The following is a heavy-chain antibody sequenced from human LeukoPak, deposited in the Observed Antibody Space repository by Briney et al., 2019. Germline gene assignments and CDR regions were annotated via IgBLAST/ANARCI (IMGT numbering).Heavy chain of an antibody. J-gene: IGHJ5*02. D-gene: IGHD1-26*01. Sequence: SETLSLTCTVSGGSISGADYYWSWIRQPPGKGLEWIGYVYHSGLTYYNPSLKSRLAISVDTSKNQFSLELTSVTATDTAVYYCARGPEVGLNWFDPWGQGTLVTVSS. CDR3: ARGPEVGLNWFDP. CDR2: VYHSGLT. CDR1: GGSISGADYY. V-gene: IGHV4-30-4*01.